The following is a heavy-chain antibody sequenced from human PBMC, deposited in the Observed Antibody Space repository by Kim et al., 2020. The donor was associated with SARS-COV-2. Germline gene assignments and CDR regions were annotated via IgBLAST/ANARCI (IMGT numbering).Heavy chain of an antibody. CDR3: ARVHSTSWYEY. D-gene: IGHD6-13*01. V-gene: IGHV1-46*01. Sequence: STGQAQNFQGRVTVTRDTSTSTVYMELSSLRSEDTAVFYCARVHSTSWYEYWGQGTLVTVSS. CDR2: ST. J-gene: IGHJ4*02.